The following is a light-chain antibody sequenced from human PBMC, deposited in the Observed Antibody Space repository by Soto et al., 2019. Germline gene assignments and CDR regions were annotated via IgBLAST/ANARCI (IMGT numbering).Light chain of an antibody. Sequence: QSVLTQPASVSGSPGQSITISCTGSSSDIGRYNYVSWYQPLPGKAPKLIIYEVSNRPSGVSDRFSGSKSGNTASLSISGLHTEDEADYYCGSYTSATTWVFGGGTKVTVL. J-gene: IGLJ3*02. CDR3: GSYTSATTWV. V-gene: IGLV2-14*03. CDR1: SSDIGRYNY. CDR2: EVS.